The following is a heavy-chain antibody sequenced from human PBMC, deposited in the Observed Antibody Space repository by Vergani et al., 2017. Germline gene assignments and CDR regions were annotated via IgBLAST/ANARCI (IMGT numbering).Heavy chain of an antibody. V-gene: IGHV1-2*02. D-gene: IGHD2-15*01. CDR3: ARTLGYCSGDSCYSGIPGVDYYYGLDV. Sequence: QVQLVQSGAEVKRPGASVKVSCKASGYTFTGYYLHWVRLAPGQGLEWMGWINPKNGLTKYAQRFQGRVSLTRDTSITTAFMELSSLRSDDTAMYYCARTLGYCSGDSCYSGIPGVDYYYGLDVWGQGTTVTVSS. CDR1: GYTFTGYY. J-gene: IGHJ6*02. CDR2: INPKNGLT.